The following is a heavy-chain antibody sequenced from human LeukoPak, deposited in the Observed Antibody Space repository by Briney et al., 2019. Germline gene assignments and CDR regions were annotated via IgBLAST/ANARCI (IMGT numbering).Heavy chain of an antibody. D-gene: IGHD6-19*01. CDR3: ARNSGWYGVS. Sequence: ETLSLTCTVSGGSISSTRYYWGWIRQPPGKGLEWVSSIDYSGGSTYYADSVKGRFTISRDNSKNTLYLQLNSLRGDDTAVYYCARNSGWYGVSWGQGTLVTVSS. V-gene: IGHV3-23*01. CDR1: GGSISSTRYY. CDR2: IDYSGGST. J-gene: IGHJ4*02.